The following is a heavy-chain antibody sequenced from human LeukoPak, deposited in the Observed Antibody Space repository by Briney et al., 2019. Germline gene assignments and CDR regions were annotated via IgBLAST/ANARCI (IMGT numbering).Heavy chain of an antibody. V-gene: IGHV1-2*02. D-gene: IGHD6-19*01. CDR3: ARVLHSSGWLQNYYYMDV. CDR1: GYTFTGYY. Sequence: ASVKVSCKASGYTFTGYYMHWVRQAPGHGLEWMGWINPNSGGTKYAQKFQGRVTVTRDTSISTAYMELSRLRSDDTAVYYCARVLHSSGWLQNYYYMDVWGKGTTVTVSS. J-gene: IGHJ6*03. CDR2: INPNSGGT.